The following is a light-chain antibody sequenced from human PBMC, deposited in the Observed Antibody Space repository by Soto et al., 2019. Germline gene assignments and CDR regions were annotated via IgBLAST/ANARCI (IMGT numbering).Light chain of an antibody. J-gene: IGKJ3*01. CDR3: QQSYSTPFT. CDR1: QSVSSY. Sequence: DIQMTQSPSSLSASVGDRVTITCRASQSVSSYLNWYQQKPGKAPKVVIYAASSLQSGVPSRFSGSGSGTDFTLTISSLQPEDFVTYYCQQSYSTPFTFGPGTKLDIK. CDR2: AAS. V-gene: IGKV1-39*01.